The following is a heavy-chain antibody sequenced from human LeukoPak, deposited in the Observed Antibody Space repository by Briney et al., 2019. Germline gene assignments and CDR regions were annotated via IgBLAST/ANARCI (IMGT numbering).Heavy chain of an antibody. D-gene: IGHD6-19*01. CDR3: ARVKTLSSGWPDAFDI. V-gene: IGHV3-30-3*01. CDR1: GFTFSSYA. CDR2: ITYDGSNK. Sequence: GGSLRLSCAASGFTFSSYAMHRVRQAPGKGLEWVAVITYDGSNKYYADSVKRRFTISRDNSKNTLYMQMNSLRDEDTALYYCARVKTLSSGWPDAFDIWGQGTMVTVSS. J-gene: IGHJ3*02.